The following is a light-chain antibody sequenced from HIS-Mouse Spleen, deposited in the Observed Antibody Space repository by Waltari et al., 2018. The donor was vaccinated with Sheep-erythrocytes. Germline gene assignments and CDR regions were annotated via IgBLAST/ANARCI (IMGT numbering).Light chain of an antibody. V-gene: IGLV2-14*01. Sequence: QSARTQPASVSVSPGQSITISCTGTSSDVGGHNYVSWYQQHPGKAPKLMIYEVSNRPSGVSNRFSGSKSGNTASLTISGLQAEDEADYYCSSYTSSSTLYVFGTGTKVTVL. J-gene: IGLJ1*01. CDR1: SSDVGGHNY. CDR3: SSYTSSSTLYV. CDR2: EVS.